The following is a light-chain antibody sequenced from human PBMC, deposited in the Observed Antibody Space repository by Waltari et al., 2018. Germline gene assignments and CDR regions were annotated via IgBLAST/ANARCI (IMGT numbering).Light chain of an antibody. CDR1: NIGSKS. Sequence: SYVLTQPPSVSVAPGKTASITCGGNNIGSKSVHWYQQKPVQAPVLVIFHNGDRPSGIPERFSGSNSGDTATLTITRVEAGDEADYYCQVWDSDTDHFVFGTGTKINVL. V-gene: IGLV3-21*03. CDR3: QVWDSDTDHFV. CDR2: HNG. J-gene: IGLJ1*01.